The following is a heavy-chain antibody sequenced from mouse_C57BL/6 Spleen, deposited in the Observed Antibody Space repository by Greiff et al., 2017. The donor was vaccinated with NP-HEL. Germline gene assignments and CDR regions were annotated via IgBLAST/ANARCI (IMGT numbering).Heavy chain of an antibody. CDR2: IDPSDSYT. CDR3: AREGMGYFDY. V-gene: IGHV1-59*01. CDR1: GYTFTSYW. J-gene: IGHJ2*01. Sequence: QVQLQQPGAELVRPGTSVKLSCKASGYTFTSYWMHWVKQRPGQGLEWIGVIDPSDSYTNYNQKFKGTATLTVDTSSSTAYMQLSSLTSEDSAVYYCAREGMGYFDYWGQGTTLTVSS.